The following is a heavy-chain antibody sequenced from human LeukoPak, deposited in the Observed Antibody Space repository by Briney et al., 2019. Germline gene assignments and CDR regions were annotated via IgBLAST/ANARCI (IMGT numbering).Heavy chain of an antibody. CDR3: AGVDTAMVDHIY. CDR2: INHSGST. CDR1: GGSFSGYY. D-gene: IGHD5-18*01. J-gene: IGHJ4*02. Sequence: SETLSLTCAVYGGSFSGYYWSWIRQPPGKGLEWIGEINHSGSTSYNLSLKSRVTISVDTSKNQFSLKLSSVTAADTAVYYCAGVDTAMVDHIYWGQGTLVTVSS. V-gene: IGHV4-34*01.